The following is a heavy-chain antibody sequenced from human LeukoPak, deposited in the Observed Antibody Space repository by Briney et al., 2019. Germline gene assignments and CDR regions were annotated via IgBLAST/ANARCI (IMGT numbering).Heavy chain of an antibody. CDR2: IWYDGSNK. J-gene: IGHJ3*02. D-gene: IGHD3-10*01. Sequence: GRSLRLSCAASGFTFSSYGMHWVRQAPGKGLEWVAVIWYDGSNKYYADSVKGRFTISRDNSKNTLYLQMNSLRAEDTAVYYCAREANERGGLAFDIWGQGTMVTVSS. CDR3: AREANERGGLAFDI. CDR1: GFTFSSYG. V-gene: IGHV3-33*01.